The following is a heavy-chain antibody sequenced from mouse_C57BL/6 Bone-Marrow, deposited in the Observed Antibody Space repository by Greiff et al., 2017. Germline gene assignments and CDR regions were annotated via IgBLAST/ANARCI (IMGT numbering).Heavy chain of an antibody. D-gene: IGHD2-3*01. CDR2: IYPRSGNT. J-gene: IGHJ4*01. CDR3: ARYGYYGYYAMDY. Sequence: VMLVESGAELARPGASVKLSCKASGYTFTSYGISWVKQRTGQGLEWIGEIYPRSGNTYYNEKFKGKATLTADKSSSTAYMELRSLTSEDSAVYFCARYGYYGYYAMDYWGQGTSVTVSS. V-gene: IGHV1-81*01. CDR1: GYTFTSYG.